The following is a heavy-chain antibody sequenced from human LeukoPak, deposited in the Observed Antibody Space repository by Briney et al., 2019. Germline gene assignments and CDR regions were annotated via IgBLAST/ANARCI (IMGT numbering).Heavy chain of an antibody. D-gene: IGHD6-19*01. V-gene: IGHV1-2*02. J-gene: IGHJ5*02. Sequence: ASVKVSCKASGYSFTSYYMNWVRQAPGQGLEWMGWINPDSGVTTYAQNFRGRATMTSDTSISTVYMELSGLTSDDTAIYYCARDDPLSGWGLDPWGQGTLVTVSS. CDR2: INPDSGVT. CDR3: ARDDPLSGWGLDP. CDR1: GYSFTSYY.